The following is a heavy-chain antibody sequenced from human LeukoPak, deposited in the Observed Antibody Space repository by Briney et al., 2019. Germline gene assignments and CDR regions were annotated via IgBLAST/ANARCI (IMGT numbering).Heavy chain of an antibody. CDR2: IWYDGSNK. CDR1: GFTFSSYG. J-gene: IGHJ4*02. D-gene: IGHD6-19*01. Sequence: GGSLRLSCAASGFTFSSYGMHWVRKAPGKGLEWVAVIWYDGSNKYYADSVKGRFTISRDNSKNTLYLQMNSLRAEDTAVYYCARGIAVAGIYFDYWGQGTLVTVSS. CDR3: ARGIAVAGIYFDY. V-gene: IGHV3-33*01.